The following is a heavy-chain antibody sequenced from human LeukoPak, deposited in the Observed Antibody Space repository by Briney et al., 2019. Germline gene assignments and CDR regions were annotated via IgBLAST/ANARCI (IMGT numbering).Heavy chain of an antibody. CDR1: GGSISSYY. V-gene: IGHV4-59*01. CDR3: AKSPYYFDY. Sequence: SETLSLTCTVSGGSISSYYWSWIRQPPGKGLEWIGCVYYSGSTNYNPSLKSRVTMSVDTSKNQFSLKLSSVTAADTAVYYCAKSPYYFDYWGQGTLVTVSS. J-gene: IGHJ4*02. CDR2: VYYSGST.